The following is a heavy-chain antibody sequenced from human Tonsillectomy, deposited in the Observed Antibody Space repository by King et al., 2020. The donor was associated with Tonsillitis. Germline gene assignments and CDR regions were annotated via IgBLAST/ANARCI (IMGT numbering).Heavy chain of an antibody. CDR2: IYPGDSDT. CDR1: GYSFTSYW. J-gene: IGHJ4*02. Sequence: QLVQSGAEVKKPGESLKISCKGSGYSFTSYWIGWVRQMPGKGLEWMGIIYPGDSDTRYSPSFQGQVTISADKSISTAYLQWSSLKASDTAMYYCARHERIEEGATTEPTQVDYWGQGTLVTVSS. CDR3: ARHERIEEGATTEPTQVDY. D-gene: IGHD1-26*01. V-gene: IGHV5-51*01.